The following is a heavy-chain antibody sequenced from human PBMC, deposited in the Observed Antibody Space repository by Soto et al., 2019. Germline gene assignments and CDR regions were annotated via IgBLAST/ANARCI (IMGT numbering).Heavy chain of an antibody. Sequence: TSLNVYCKASVDTYSRYAISCLRQAPGQGLEWMGWISAYNGNTNYAQKLQGRVTMTTDTSTSTAYMELRSLRSDDTAVYYCARYGVDSSDYWGQGTLVTVSS. CDR3: ARYGVDSSDY. J-gene: IGHJ4*02. CDR1: VDTYSRYA. CDR2: ISAYNGNT. V-gene: IGHV1-18*01. D-gene: IGHD5-12*01.